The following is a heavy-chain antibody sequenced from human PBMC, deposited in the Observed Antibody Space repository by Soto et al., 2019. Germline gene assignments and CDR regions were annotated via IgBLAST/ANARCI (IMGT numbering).Heavy chain of an antibody. D-gene: IGHD2-15*01. CDR3: AQNYFATCYSTLRA. Sequence: GGSLRLSCAASGFTFSNYAMSWVRQAPGRGLEWVSVISDSGGATYYADSVKGRFTISRDNSKNTQYLQMSSLRAEDTAIYYCAQNYFATCYSTLRAWGQGTLVTVSS. CDR1: GFTFSNYA. CDR2: ISDSGGAT. V-gene: IGHV3-23*01. J-gene: IGHJ4*02.